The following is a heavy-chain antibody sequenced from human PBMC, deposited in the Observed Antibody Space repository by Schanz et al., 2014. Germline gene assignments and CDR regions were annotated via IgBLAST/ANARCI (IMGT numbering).Heavy chain of an antibody. CDR2: ISSSGSYI. D-gene: IGHD3-9*01. J-gene: IGHJ4*02. CDR3: ARDAADFYDILTEEDY. Sequence: EVHLVESGGGLVKRGGSLRLSCAASGFTISSYSMNWVRQAPGKGLEWVSSISSSGSYIYYADSVKGRFSISRDNAKNSLFLQMNRLRAEDTALYYCARDAADFYDILTEEDYWGQGTLVTVSS. V-gene: IGHV3-21*01. CDR1: GFTISSYS.